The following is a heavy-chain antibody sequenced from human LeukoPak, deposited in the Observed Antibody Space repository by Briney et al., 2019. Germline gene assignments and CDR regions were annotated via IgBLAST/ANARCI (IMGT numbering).Heavy chain of an antibody. J-gene: IGHJ4*02. CDR2: IYTSGST. CDR3: ARVKGGHDYGDYGYFDY. CDR1: GGSISSGSYY. Sequence: SETLSLTYTVSGGSISSGSYYWSWIRQPAGKGLEWIGRIYTSGSTNYNPSLKSRVTISVDTSKNQFSLKLSSVTAADTAVYYCARVKGGHDYGDYGYFDYWGQGTLVTVSS. D-gene: IGHD4-17*01. V-gene: IGHV4-61*02.